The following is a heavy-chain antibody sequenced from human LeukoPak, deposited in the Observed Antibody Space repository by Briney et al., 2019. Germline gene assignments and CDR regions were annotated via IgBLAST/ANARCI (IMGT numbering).Heavy chain of an antibody. CDR3: ARDPHGYSYGYDAFDI. V-gene: IGHV4-59*01. J-gene: IGHJ3*02. CDR2: IYYSGST. CDR1: GGSISSYY. D-gene: IGHD5-18*01. Sequence: SETLSLTCTVSGGSISSYYWSWIRQPPGKGLEWIGYIYYSGSTNYNPSLKSRVAISVDTSKNQFSLKLSSVTAADTAVYYCARDPHGYSYGYDAFDIWGQGTMVTVSS.